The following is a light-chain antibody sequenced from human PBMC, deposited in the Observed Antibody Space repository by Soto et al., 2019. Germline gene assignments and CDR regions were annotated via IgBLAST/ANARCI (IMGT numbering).Light chain of an antibody. CDR2: AAS. J-gene: IGKJ1*01. CDR3: QQYNNWPPWT. Sequence: EIVMTQSPATLSVSPGERATLSCRASQSVSSNLAWYQQKPGQAPRLLIYAASTRSTGIPARFSGSGSGTEFTLIISSLQYEEFSVYYCQQYNNWPPWTFGQGTKVEIK. CDR1: QSVSSN. V-gene: IGKV3-15*01.